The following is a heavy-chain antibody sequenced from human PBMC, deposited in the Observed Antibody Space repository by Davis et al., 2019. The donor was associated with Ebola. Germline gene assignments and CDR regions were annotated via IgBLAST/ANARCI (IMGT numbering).Heavy chain of an antibody. CDR1: GGSISSGGYS. D-gene: IGHD3-10*01. V-gene: IGHV4-30-2*01. J-gene: IGHJ6*02. Sequence: LRLSCAVSGGSISSGGYSWSWIRQPPGKGLEWIGYIYHSGSTYYNPSLKSRVTISVDTSKNQFSLKLSSVTAADTAVYYCARRGRARGMDVWGQGTTVTVSS. CDR3: ARRGRARGMDV. CDR2: IYHSGST.